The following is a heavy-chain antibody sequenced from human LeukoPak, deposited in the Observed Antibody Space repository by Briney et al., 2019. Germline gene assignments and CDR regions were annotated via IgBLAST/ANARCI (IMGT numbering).Heavy chain of an antibody. Sequence: SETLSLTCAVSGYSISSGYYWGWIRQPPGKGLEWIGSIYHSGSTYYNPSLKSRVTISVDTSKNQFSLKLISVTAADTAVYYCARLGRYSGYGYLDYWGQGTLVTVSS. V-gene: IGHV4-38-2*01. CDR2: IYHSGST. CDR1: GYSISSGYY. J-gene: IGHJ4*02. CDR3: ARLGRYSGYGYLDY. D-gene: IGHD5-12*01.